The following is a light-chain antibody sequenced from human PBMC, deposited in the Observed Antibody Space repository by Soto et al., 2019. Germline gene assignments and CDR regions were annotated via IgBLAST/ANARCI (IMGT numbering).Light chain of an antibody. V-gene: IGLV1-40*01. CDR2: GNN. J-gene: IGLJ1*01. Sequence: QSARTQAPSISGAPGQRVTISCTGSSSNIGAGYDVHWFQQFPGTAPRLLIHGNNNRPSGVPDRFSGSESGTSASLAIAGLQAGDEAIYYCQSFDSDLSAFVFGTGTKVTVL. CDR1: SSNIGAGYD. CDR3: QSFDSDLSAFV.